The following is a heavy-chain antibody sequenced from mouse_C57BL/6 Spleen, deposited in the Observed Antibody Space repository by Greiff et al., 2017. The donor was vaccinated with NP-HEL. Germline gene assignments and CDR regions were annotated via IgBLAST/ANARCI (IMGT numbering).Heavy chain of an antibody. D-gene: IGHD1-1*01. Sequence: VQLQQSGPELVKPGASVKISCTASGYTFTDYYMNWVKQSPGKSLEWIGDINPNNGGTSYTQKFKGKATLTVDTSSSTAYMELRSLTSEDSAVYYCARTHYYGSSFFDYWGQGTTLTVSS. CDR2: INPNNGGT. J-gene: IGHJ2*01. V-gene: IGHV1-26*01. CDR1: GYTFTDYY. CDR3: ARTHYYGSSFFDY.